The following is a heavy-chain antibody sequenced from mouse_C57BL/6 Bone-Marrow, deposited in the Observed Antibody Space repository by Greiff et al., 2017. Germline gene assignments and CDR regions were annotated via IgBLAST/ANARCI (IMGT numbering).Heavy chain of an antibody. J-gene: IGHJ3*01. CDR1: GYAFTNYL. D-gene: IGHD2-3*01. CDR3: AKGRGLYDPFAY. V-gene: IGHV1-54*01. CDR2: INPGSGGT. Sequence: VQLQQSGAELVRPGTSVKVSCKASGYAFTNYLIEWVKQRPGQGLEWIGVINPGSGGTNYNEKFKGKATLTADKSSSTAYMQLSSLTSEDSAVYFCAKGRGLYDPFAYWGQGTLVTVSA.